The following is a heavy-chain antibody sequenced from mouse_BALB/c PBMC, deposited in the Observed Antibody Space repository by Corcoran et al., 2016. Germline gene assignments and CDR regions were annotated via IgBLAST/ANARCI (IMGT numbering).Heavy chain of an antibody. V-gene: IGHV9-3-1*01. CDR2: INTYTGEP. CDR1: GYTFTNYG. D-gene: IGHD2-4*01. J-gene: IGHJ1*01. Sequence: QIQLVQSGPELKKPGETVKISCKASGYTFTNYGMNWVKQAPGKGLKWMGWINTYTGEPTYADDFKGRFAFSLETSASTAYLQINNLKNEDTATYFCARTITTGYWYFDVWGAGTTVTVSS. CDR3: ARTITTGYWYFDV.